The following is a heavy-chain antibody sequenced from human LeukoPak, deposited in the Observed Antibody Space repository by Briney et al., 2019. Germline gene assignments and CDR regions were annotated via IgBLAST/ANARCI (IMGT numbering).Heavy chain of an antibody. D-gene: IGHD3-22*01. CDR3: ARDYDSSY. Sequence: SGGSLRLSCAASGFSFTSYNFHWVRQAPGKGLQWVANIKHDGSEKYYVDSVKGRFTISRDNAKNSLYLQMNSLRAEDTAVYYCARDYDSSYWGQGTLVTVSS. V-gene: IGHV3-7*01. J-gene: IGHJ4*02. CDR2: IKHDGSEK. CDR1: GFSFTSYN.